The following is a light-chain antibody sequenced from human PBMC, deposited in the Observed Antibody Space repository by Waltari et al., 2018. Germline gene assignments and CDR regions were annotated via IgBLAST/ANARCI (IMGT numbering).Light chain of an antibody. V-gene: IGLV2-14*03. CDR2: DVS. CDR3: TSYTTTDTLYV. J-gene: IGLJ1*01. CDR1: SSAIGYFNY. Sequence: QSALTQPASVSGSPGQSITISCTGTSSAIGYFNYVSWYQQYQGKAPTLIIFDVSHRPSGISDRFSGSKSGNPASLTISGLQAEDEADYICTSYTTTDTLYVFGTGTQVTVL.